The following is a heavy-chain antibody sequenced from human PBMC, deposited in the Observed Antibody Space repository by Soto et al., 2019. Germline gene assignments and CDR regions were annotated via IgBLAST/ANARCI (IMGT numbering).Heavy chain of an antibody. CDR3: ARDDYGDYYYYGMDV. CDR1: GGTFSSYA. D-gene: IGHD4-17*01. J-gene: IGHJ6*02. V-gene: IGHV1-69*06. CDR2: IIPIFGTA. Sequence: SVKVSCKASGGTFSSYAISWVRQAPGQGLEWMGGIIPIFGTANYAQKFQGRVTITADKSTSTAYMELSSLRSEDTAVYYCARDDYGDYYYYGMDVWGQGTTVTVSS.